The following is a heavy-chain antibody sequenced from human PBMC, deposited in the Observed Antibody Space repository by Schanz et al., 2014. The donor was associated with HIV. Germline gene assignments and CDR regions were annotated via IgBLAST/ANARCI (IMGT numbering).Heavy chain of an antibody. D-gene: IGHD1-1*01. J-gene: IGHJ4*02. CDR3: VRDGRTHNLDY. Sequence: QVQLVESGGGVVQPGRSLRLSCSASGFTFSSTGMHWVRQAPGKGLEWVAIISYDGSNKDYADSVKGRFTISRDISKSTLYLQMNSLRTEDTAVYFCVRDGRTHNLDYWGQGTLVTVSS. V-gene: IGHV3-30*03. CDR2: ISYDGSNK. CDR1: GFTFSSTG.